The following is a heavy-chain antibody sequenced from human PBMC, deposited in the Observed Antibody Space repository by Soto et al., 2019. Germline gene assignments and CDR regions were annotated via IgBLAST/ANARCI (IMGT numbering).Heavy chain of an antibody. CDR3: ARDGDYGDYTGYFQH. J-gene: IGHJ1*01. V-gene: IGHV4-59*01. Sequence: SETLSLTCTVSGGSISSYYWSWIRQPPGKGLEWIGYIYYSGSTNYNPSLKSRVTISVDTSKNQFSLKLSSVTAADTAVYYCARDGDYGDYTGYFQHWGQGTLVTVS. CDR1: GGSISSYY. CDR2: IYYSGST. D-gene: IGHD4-17*01.